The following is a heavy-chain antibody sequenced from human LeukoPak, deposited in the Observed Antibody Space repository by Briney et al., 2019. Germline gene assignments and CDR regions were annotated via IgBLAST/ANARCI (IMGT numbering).Heavy chain of an antibody. V-gene: IGHV4-59*01. D-gene: IGHD6-19*01. CDR3: AIAVSTGWYGDKIDY. CDR1: GGSISSSY. CDR2: IYDSGST. Sequence: SETLSLTCSVSGGSISSSYWSWIRQPPGKGLEWIGYIYDSGSTNYNPSLNSRVTISVDTSKNQFSLELHSVTPADTAVYYCAIAVSTGWYGDKIDYWGQGRLVTVSS. J-gene: IGHJ4*02.